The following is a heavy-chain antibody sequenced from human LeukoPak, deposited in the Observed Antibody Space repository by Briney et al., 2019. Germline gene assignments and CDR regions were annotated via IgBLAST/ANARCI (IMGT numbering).Heavy chain of an antibody. CDR3: ARGGRSAAY. J-gene: IGHJ4*02. D-gene: IGHD2-15*01. CDR1: GFTFSSYE. V-gene: IGHV3-48*03. Sequence: GGSLRLSCAASGFTFSSYEMNWVRQAPGKGLEWVSYISSSGSTIYYADSVRGRFAISRDNAKNSLYLQMNSLRAEDTAVYYCARGGRSAAYWGQGTLVTVSS. CDR2: ISSSGSTI.